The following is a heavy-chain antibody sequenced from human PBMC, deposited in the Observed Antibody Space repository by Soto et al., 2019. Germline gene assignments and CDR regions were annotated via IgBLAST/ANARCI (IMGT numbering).Heavy chain of an antibody. Sequence: SQTLSLTCVISGDSVSSTSAAWNWIRQSPSRGLEWLGRTYYRSKWYNDYAVSVKSRITINPDTSKNQFSLQLNSVTPEDTAVYYCARAGIWYSSSWYLDYGMDVWGQGTTVTVSS. CDR1: GDSVSSTSAA. CDR3: ARAGIWYSSSWYLDYGMDV. V-gene: IGHV6-1*01. J-gene: IGHJ6*02. CDR2: TYYRSKWYN. D-gene: IGHD6-13*01.